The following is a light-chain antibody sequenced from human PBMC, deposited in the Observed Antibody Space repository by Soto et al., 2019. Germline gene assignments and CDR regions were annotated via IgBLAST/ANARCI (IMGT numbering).Light chain of an antibody. V-gene: IGKV4-1*01. J-gene: IGKJ2*01. CDR3: QQYYRTPPT. CDR2: WAS. Sequence: DIVMTQSPDSLAVSLGERATINCKSSQSVLYSSNNKNYLAWYQQKPGQPPNLLIYWASTRESGVPDRFSGSGSGTEFTLTISSLQAEDVAVYYCQQYYRTPPTFGQGTKLEIK. CDR1: QSVLYSSNNKNY.